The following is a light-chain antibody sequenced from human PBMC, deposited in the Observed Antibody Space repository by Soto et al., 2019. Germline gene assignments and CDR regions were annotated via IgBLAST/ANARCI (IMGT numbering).Light chain of an antibody. Sequence: EIVMTQSPATLSVSPGQRATLSCRASQSVSSNLAWYQQKPGQAPRLLIYGASTRATGIPARFSGSGSGTEFTLTISSLQSEDFAVYYWQQDNNLPRLTFGGGTKVEIK. CDR1: QSVSSN. V-gene: IGKV3-15*01. CDR3: QQDNNLPRLT. CDR2: GAS. J-gene: IGKJ4*01.